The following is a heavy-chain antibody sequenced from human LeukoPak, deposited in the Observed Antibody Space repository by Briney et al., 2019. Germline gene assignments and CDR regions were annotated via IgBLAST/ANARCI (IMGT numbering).Heavy chain of an antibody. CDR2: IIPIFGTA. J-gene: IGHJ3*02. D-gene: IGHD6-13*01. CDR3: ARGPSWYEDAFDI. Sequence: ASVKVSCRASGGTFSSYAISWVRQAPGQGLEWMGGIIPIFGTANYAQKFQGRVTITADESTSTAYMELSSLRSEDTAVCYCARGPSWYEDAFDIWGQGTMVTVSS. CDR1: GGTFSSYA. V-gene: IGHV1-69*13.